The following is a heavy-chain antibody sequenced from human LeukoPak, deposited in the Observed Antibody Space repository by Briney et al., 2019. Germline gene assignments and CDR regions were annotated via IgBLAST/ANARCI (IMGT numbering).Heavy chain of an antibody. J-gene: IGHJ4*02. V-gene: IGHV3-43*02. CDR1: GFTFDDYA. CDR3: AKDKSEGYSYGTHDSSGYSSY. Sequence: GGSLRLSCAASGFTFDDYAMHWVRQAPGKGLEWVSLISGDGGSTYYADSVKGRFTLSRDNSKNSLYLQMNSLRTEDTALYYCAKDKSEGYSYGTHDSSGYSSYWGQGTLVTVSS. CDR2: ISGDGGST. D-gene: IGHD3-22*01.